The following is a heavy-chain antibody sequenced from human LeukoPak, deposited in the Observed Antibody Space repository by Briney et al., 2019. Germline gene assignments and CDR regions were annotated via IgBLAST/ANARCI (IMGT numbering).Heavy chain of an antibody. D-gene: IGHD3-10*01. J-gene: IGHJ5*02. CDR3: ARAQGYGSGSYYANWFDP. V-gene: IGHV4-34*01. CDR1: GGSFSGYY. CDR2: INHSGST. Sequence: SETLSLTCAVYGGSFSGYYWSWIRQPPGKGLEWIGEINHSGSTNYNPSLKSRVIISVDTSKNQFSLKLSSVTAADTAVYYCARAQGYGSGSYYANWFDPWGQGTLVTVSS.